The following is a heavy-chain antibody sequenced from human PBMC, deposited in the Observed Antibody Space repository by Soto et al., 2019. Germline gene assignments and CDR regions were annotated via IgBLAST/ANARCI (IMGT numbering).Heavy chain of an antibody. D-gene: IGHD2-21*02. V-gene: IGHV1-69*02. CDR1: GGTFSSYT. CDR2: IIPILGIA. Sequence: QVQLVQSGAEVKKPGSSVKVSCKASGGTFSSYTISWVRQAPGQGLEWMGRIIPILGIANYAQKFQGRVTITADKSTSTAYMELSSLRSEDTAVYYCARGPYCGGDCYGWFDPWGQGTLVTVSS. J-gene: IGHJ5*02. CDR3: ARGPYCGGDCYGWFDP.